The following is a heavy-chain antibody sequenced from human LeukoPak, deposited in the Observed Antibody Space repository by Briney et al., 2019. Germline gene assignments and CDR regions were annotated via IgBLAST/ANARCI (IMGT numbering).Heavy chain of an antibody. CDR2: ISYDGSNK. CDR1: GFTFSSYA. CDR3: ARGSRGSGYFFGEYYYYYYMDV. V-gene: IGHV3-30-3*01. D-gene: IGHD3-3*01. Sequence: GGSLRLSCAASGFTFSSYAMHWVRQAPGKGLEWVAVISYDGSNKYYADSVKGRFTISRDNAKNSLYLQMNSLRAEDTAVYYCARGSRGSGYFFGEYYYYYYMDVWGKGTTATVSS. J-gene: IGHJ6*03.